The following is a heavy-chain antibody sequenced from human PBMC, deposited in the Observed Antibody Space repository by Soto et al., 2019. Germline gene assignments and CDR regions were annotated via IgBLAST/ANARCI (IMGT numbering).Heavy chain of an antibody. Sequence: QVQLVQSGAEVKKSGASVKVSCKASGYSVSDYFIQWVRQAPGQGLEWVAWINPKTAATNYAKKFQRRVSLTWDTSFSTAYMEVNRLRPDDTAVYYCARIKWGLDYYNGMDVWGQGTTVIVSS. CDR3: ARIKWGLDYYNGMDV. V-gene: IGHV1-2*02. CDR1: GYSVSDYF. CDR2: INPKTAAT. D-gene: IGHD1-26*01. J-gene: IGHJ6*02.